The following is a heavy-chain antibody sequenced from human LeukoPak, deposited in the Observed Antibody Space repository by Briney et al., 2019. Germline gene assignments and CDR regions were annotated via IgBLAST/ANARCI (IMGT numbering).Heavy chain of an antibody. Sequence: GGSLRHSCAASGFTFSSYGMHCVRQAPGKGLEWVAVISYDGSNKYYADSVKGRFTISRDNSKNTLYLQMNSLRAEDTAVYYCAKDLGAVAGEPGDYWGQGTLVTVSS. J-gene: IGHJ4*02. CDR2: ISYDGSNK. V-gene: IGHV3-30*18. D-gene: IGHD6-19*01. CDR1: GFTFSSYG. CDR3: AKDLGAVAGEPGDY.